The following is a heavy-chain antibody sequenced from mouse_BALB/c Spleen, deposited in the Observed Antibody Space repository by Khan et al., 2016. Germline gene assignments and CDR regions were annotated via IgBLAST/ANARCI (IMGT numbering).Heavy chain of an antibody. Sequence: EVKLLESGPGLVKPSQSLSLTCSVTGYSITSDYYWNWIRHFPGNKLEWMGYIRYDGSNNYNPSLKNRISITRDTSKKQFFLKLNSVTTEDTATYYCAGGNYYVDYWRQGTTLTVSS. CDR2: IRYDGSN. V-gene: IGHV3-6*02. D-gene: IGHD2-1*01. CDR1: GYSITSDYY. CDR3: AGGNYYVDY. J-gene: IGHJ2*01.